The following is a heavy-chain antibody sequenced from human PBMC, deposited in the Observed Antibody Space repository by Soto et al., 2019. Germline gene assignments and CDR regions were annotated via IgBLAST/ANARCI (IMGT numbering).Heavy chain of an antibody. CDR3: ARNMDYYYGRGSGNGHGV. Sequence: QVQLVQSGAEVKEPGDSVRVSCEASGYTFTAYYIHWVRQAPGQGLEWMGWINPKFGDTTYAQDFQGRASRTRDMSISTVYMELSRLTSDDTAIYYCARNMDYYYGRGSGNGHGVWGQGTTVTVFS. J-gene: IGHJ6*02. CDR2: INPKFGDT. V-gene: IGHV1-2*02. CDR1: GYTFTAYY. D-gene: IGHD3-10*02.